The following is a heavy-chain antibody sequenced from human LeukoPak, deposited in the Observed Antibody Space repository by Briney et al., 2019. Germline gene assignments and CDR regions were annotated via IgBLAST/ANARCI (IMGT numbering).Heavy chain of an antibody. D-gene: IGHD3-22*01. V-gene: IGHV1-69*05. CDR1: GGTFISYA. Sequence: ASVKVSCKASGGTFISYAISWVRQAPGQGLEWMGRIIPIFGTANYAQKFQGRVTITTDESTSTAYMELGSLRSEDTAVYYCARDGLDYWGQGTLVTVSS. CDR2: IIPIFGTA. J-gene: IGHJ4*02. CDR3: ARDGLDY.